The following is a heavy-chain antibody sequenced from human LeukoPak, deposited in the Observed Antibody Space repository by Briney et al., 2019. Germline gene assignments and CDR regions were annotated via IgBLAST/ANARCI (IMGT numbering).Heavy chain of an antibody. V-gene: IGHV4-59*08. CDR3: ASLAYYDSSGYSD. CDR1: GGSISSYY. D-gene: IGHD3-22*01. CDR2: IYYGGST. J-gene: IGHJ4*02. Sequence: SETLSLTCTVSGGSISSYYWSWIRQPPGKGLEWIGYIYYGGSTNYNPSLKSRVTISVDTSKNQFSLKLSSVTAADTAVYYCASLAYYDSSGYSDWGQGTLVTVSS.